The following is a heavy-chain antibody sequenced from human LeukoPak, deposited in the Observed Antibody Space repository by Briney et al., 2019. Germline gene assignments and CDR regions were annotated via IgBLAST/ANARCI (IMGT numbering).Heavy chain of an antibody. V-gene: IGHV4-59*08. CDR1: GGSISSYY. Sequence: SETLSLTCTVSGGSISSYYWSWIRQPPGKGLEWIGYVYYSGNTDYNPSLQSRVTISGDTSKNQFSLRLSSVTATDTAVYYCARTKGYSSGDGSSYYFDYWGQGTLVTVSS. CDR3: ARTKGYSSGDGSSYYFDY. D-gene: IGHD5-18*01. CDR2: VYYSGNT. J-gene: IGHJ4*02.